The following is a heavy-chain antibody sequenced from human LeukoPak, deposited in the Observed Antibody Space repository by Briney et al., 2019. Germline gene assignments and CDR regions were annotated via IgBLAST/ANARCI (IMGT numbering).Heavy chain of an antibody. CDR3: ARQPQHEAYFDY. J-gene: IGHJ4*02. V-gene: IGHV3-7*01. Sequence: GGSLRLSCVASGFTFDRFWMSWVRQAPGKELEWVANIKADASEEKYLDSVKGRFKISRDNAEDSLFLQMNSLRAEDTAVYYCARQPQHEAYFDYWGQGALVTVSS. CDR2: IKADASEE. CDR1: GFTFDRFW.